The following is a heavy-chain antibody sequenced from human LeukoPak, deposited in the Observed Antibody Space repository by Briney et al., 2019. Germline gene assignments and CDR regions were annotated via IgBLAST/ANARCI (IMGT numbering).Heavy chain of an antibody. CDR2: ISYDGSNK. CDR3: AKDWGNYYDSSGYPPFDAFDI. V-gene: IGHV3-30*18. J-gene: IGHJ3*02. CDR1: GFTFSSYG. D-gene: IGHD3-22*01. Sequence: GGSLRLSCAASGFTFSSYGMHWVRQAPGKGLGWVAVISYDGSNKYYADSVKGRFTISRDNSKNTLYLQMNSLRAEDTAVYYCAKDWGNYYDSSGYPPFDAFDIWGQGTMVTVSS.